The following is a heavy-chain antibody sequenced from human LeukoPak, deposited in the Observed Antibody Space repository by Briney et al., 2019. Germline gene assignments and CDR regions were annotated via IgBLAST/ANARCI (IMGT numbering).Heavy chain of an antibody. D-gene: IGHD5-18*01. CDR2: IKEDGSDK. J-gene: IGHJ3*02. CDR1: GFTFSDYW. V-gene: IGHV3-7*01. CDR3: ARDSKQLWLGLDAFDI. Sequence: PGGSLRLSCAGSGFTFSDYWMTWVRQAPGKGLEWVANIKEDGSDKQYVDSVKGRFTISRDNAENSLHLQMNSLRAEDTAVYYCARDSKQLWLGLDAFDIWGQGTMVTVSS.